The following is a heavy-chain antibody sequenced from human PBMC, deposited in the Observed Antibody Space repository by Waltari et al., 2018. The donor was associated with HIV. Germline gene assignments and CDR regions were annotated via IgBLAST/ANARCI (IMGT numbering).Heavy chain of an antibody. CDR3: ARGGHASGNWFDP. Sequence: QVQLVQSGADVRQPGSSVKVSCTASGGNISNSIYTYTINWVRQVPGQPLEWIGRIFPLNNIADYARTLQGRVTFIAGRSANIIYLYLNDLTPEDTATYYCARGGHASGNWFDPWGQGTAVTVSS. D-gene: IGHD2-15*01. CDR2: IFPLNNIA. J-gene: IGHJ5*02. CDR1: GGNISNSIYTYT. V-gene: IGHV1-69*02.